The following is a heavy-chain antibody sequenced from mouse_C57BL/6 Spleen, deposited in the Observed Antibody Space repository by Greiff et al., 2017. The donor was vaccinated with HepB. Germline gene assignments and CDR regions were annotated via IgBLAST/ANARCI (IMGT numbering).Heavy chain of an antibody. D-gene: IGHD1-1*01. J-gene: IGHJ3*01. V-gene: IGHV5-4*01. CDR2: ISDGGSYT. CDR3: AREAISNYYGSSRFAY. CDR1: GFTFSSYA. Sequence: EVMLVESGGGLVKPGGSLKLSCAASGFTFSSYAMSWVRQTPEKRLEWVATISDGGSYTYYPDNVKGRFTISRDNAKNNLYLQMSDLKSEDTAMYYCAREAISNYYGSSRFAYWGQGTLVTVSA.